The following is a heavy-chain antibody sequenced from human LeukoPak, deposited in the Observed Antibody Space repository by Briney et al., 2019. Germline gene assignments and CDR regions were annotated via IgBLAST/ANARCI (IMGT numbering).Heavy chain of an antibody. V-gene: IGHV4-34*01. Sequence: SESLSLTCAVYGGSFSSYYWSWIRQPPGKGLEWIGEINHSGSANYNPSFKSRVTISVNTSKNQFSLKLSSVAAADTAVYYCARVGDYDSGGMLDYWGQGTLVTVSS. CDR2: INHSGSA. J-gene: IGHJ4*02. D-gene: IGHD3-22*01. CDR1: GGSFSSYY. CDR3: ARVGDYDSGGMLDY.